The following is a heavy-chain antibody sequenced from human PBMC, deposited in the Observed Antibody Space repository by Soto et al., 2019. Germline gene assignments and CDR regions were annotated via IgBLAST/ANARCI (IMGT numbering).Heavy chain of an antibody. CDR2: ISWNSGSI. V-gene: IGHV3-9*01. J-gene: IGHJ6*02. D-gene: IGHD6-13*01. CDR3: AKGDSSSFYDGMDV. Sequence: EVQLVESGGGLVQPGRSLRLSCAASGFTFDDYAMHWVRQAPGKGVEWVSGISWNSGSIGYSDSVKGRFTISRDNAKNSLYLQMNSLRAEDTALYYCAKGDSSSFYDGMDVWGQGTTVTVSS. CDR1: GFTFDDYA.